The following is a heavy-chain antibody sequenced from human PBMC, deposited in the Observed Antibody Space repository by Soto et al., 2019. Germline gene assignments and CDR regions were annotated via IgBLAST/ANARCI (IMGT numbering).Heavy chain of an antibody. Sequence: ASVKVSCKASGYTFTSYGISWVRQAPGQGLEWMGWISAYNGNTNYAQKLQGRVTMTTDTSTSTAYMELRSLRSDDTAVYYCARDRYYDFWCRYPFDYWGQGTLVTVSS. D-gene: IGHD3-3*01. J-gene: IGHJ4*02. CDR3: ARDRYYDFWCRYPFDY. CDR2: ISAYNGNT. V-gene: IGHV1-18*01. CDR1: GYTFTSYG.